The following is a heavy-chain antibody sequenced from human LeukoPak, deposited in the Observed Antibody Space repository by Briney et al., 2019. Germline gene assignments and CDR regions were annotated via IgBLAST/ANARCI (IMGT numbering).Heavy chain of an antibody. CDR3: ARDHSSSSPGDYYMDV. V-gene: IGHV1-46*01. D-gene: IGHD6-6*01. J-gene: IGHJ6*03. Sequence: APVKVSCKASGYTFTSYYMHWVRQAPGQGLEWMGIINPSGGSTSYAQKFQDRVTMTRDMSTSTVYMELSSLRSEDTAVYYCARDHSSSSPGDYYMDVWGKGTTVTVSS. CDR2: INPSGGST. CDR1: GYTFTSYY.